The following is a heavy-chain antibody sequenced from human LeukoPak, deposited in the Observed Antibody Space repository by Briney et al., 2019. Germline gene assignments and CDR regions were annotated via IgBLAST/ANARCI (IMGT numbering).Heavy chain of an antibody. J-gene: IGHJ4*02. CDR1: RFTFSSYA. Sequence: GGSLRLSCAASRFTFSSYAMLWVRQLPGKGLEWVAIISYGSNTYYADSVKGRFTISRDNSKNTLYLQMNSLRAEDTAVYYCAKWALLWFGELSYFDYWGQGTLVTVS. CDR3: AKWALLWFGELSYFDY. CDR2: ISYGSNT. D-gene: IGHD3-10*01. V-gene: IGHV3-30*04.